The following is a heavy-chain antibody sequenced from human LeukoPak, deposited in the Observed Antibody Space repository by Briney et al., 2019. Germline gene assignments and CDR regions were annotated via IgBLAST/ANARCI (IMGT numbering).Heavy chain of an antibody. V-gene: IGHV3-74*03. CDR1: GFTFSSLW. CDR3: ARDWDYYGSGSYLGY. J-gene: IGHJ4*02. CDR2: INSDGSNA. Sequence: GGSLRLSCAASGFTFSSLWMHWVRQAPGKGLVWVSYINSDGSNAMYADSVKGRFTISRDNAKNTVYLQMNSLRAEDTAVYYCARDWDYYGSGSYLGYWGQGTLVTVSS. D-gene: IGHD3-10*01.